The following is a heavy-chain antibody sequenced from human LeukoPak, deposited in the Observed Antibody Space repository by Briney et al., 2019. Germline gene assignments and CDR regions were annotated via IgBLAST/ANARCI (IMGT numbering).Heavy chain of an antibody. Sequence: AAVKVSCKASGYTFTIYGISLVRQAPGQGLEWMGGISAYNGNTNYAQKLQGRGTMTTDTSTSTAYMELRSLRSDDTAVYYCARDLRRYDSSGYYYYWGQGTLVTVSS. D-gene: IGHD3-22*01. V-gene: IGHV1-18*01. J-gene: IGHJ4*02. CDR3: ARDLRRYDSSGYYYY. CDR1: GYTFTIYG. CDR2: ISAYNGNT.